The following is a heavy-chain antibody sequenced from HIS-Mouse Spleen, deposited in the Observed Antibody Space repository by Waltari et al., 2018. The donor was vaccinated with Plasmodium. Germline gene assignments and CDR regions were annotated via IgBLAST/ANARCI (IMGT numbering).Heavy chain of an antibody. J-gene: IGHJ4*02. V-gene: IGHV4-39*07. Sequence: QLQLQESGPGLVKPSETLSLHCTVSGGSLSNSLSYWGWIRRPPGKGVEWIGSIYYSGSTYDNPSLKSRVTISVDTSKNQFSLKLSSVTAADTAVYYCARLRYSYGYFDYWGQGTLVTVSS. CDR1: GGSLSNSLSY. CDR2: IYYSGST. D-gene: IGHD5-18*01. CDR3: ARLRYSYGYFDY.